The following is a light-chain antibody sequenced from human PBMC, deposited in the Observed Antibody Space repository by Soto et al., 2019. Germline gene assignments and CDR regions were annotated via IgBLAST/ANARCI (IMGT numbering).Light chain of an antibody. Sequence: QSVLTQPPSVSGAPGQRVTISCTGSSSNIGAGYGVHWYQQLPGTAPKLLIYANSNRPSGVPDRFSGSKSGTSASLAITGLQAEDEADYYCQSYDSFLSRWVFGGGTKVTVL. V-gene: IGLV1-40*01. CDR2: ANS. CDR1: SSNIGAGYG. J-gene: IGLJ3*02. CDR3: QSYDSFLSRWV.